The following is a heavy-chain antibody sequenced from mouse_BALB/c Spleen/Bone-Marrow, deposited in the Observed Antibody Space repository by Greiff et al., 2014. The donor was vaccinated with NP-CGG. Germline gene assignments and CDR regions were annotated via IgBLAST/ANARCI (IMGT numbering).Heavy chain of an antibody. CDR1: GFTFSRSG. Sequence: DVMLVESGGGLVQPGGSRKLSCAASGFTFSRSGMHWVRQAPEKGLEWVAYISSGSSTIYYADTMKGRFTISRDNPKNTLFLQMTSLRSEDTAMYYCARARSTMITTGAMDHWGQGTSVTVSS. J-gene: IGHJ4*01. CDR3: ARARSTMITTGAMDH. V-gene: IGHV5-17*02. D-gene: IGHD2-4*01. CDR2: ISSGSSTI.